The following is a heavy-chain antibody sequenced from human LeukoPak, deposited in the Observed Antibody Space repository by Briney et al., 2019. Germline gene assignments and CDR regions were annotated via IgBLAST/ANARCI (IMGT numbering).Heavy chain of an antibody. J-gene: IGHJ4*02. CDR2: IYYTGSI. Sequence: SETLSLTCSVSGGSISSGSHYWGWIRQPPGKGLEWIGSIYYTGSIYNNPSLKSRVTMSVDTSKNQFSLRLSSVTAADTAVYYCTRVGFWSGYYHFDSWGQGTLVTVSS. D-gene: IGHD3-3*01. CDR1: GGSISSGSHY. CDR3: TRVGFWSGYYHFDS. V-gene: IGHV4-39*07.